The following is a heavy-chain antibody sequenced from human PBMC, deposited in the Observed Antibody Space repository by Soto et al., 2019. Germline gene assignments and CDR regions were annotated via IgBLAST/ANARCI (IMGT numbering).Heavy chain of an antibody. J-gene: IGHJ3*02. CDR2: MYPGNSDT. V-gene: IGHV5-51*01. CDR3: ATLLGYCSGVTCNPPPRCAFAI. Sequence: GESLKISCKGSGYSFTSYWIGRVRQMPGKGLGWMGIMYPGNSDTRYSPSFQGQVTISADKSITTAYLQWSSLKTSDTAMYYCATLLGYCSGVTCNPPPRCAFAIWVQGSMVTVSS. CDR1: GYSFTSYW. D-gene: IGHD2-15*01.